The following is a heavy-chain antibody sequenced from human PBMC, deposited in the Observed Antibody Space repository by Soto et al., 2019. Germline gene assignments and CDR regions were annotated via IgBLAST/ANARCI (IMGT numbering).Heavy chain of an antibody. CDR1: GGTFSSYA. CDR3: ARDHVGFGESSHGEGGMDV. Sequence: GASVKVSCKASGGTFSSYAISWVRQAPGQGLEWMGGIIPIFGTANYAQKFQGRVTITADKSTSTAYMELSSLRSEDTAVYYCARDHVGFGESSHGEGGMDVWGQGTTVTVSS. V-gene: IGHV1-69*06. D-gene: IGHD3-10*01. J-gene: IGHJ6*02. CDR2: IIPIFGTA.